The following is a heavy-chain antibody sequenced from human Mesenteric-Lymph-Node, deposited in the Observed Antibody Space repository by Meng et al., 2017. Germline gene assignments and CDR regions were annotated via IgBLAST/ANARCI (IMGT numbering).Heavy chain of an antibody. Sequence: GESLKISCAASGFTFSSYLMSWVRQAPGKGLEWVANIKQDGSEKYYVDSVKGRFTISRDNAKNSLYLQMNSLRAEDTAVYYCAGNDYGDYGDYWGQGTLVTVSS. CDR2: IKQDGSEK. J-gene: IGHJ4*02. CDR1: GFTFSSYL. V-gene: IGHV3-7*01. D-gene: IGHD4-17*01. CDR3: AGNDYGDYGDY.